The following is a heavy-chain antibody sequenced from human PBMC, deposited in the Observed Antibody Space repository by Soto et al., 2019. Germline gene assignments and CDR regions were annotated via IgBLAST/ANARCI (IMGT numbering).Heavy chain of an antibody. V-gene: IGHV3-64D*09. J-gene: IGHJ4*02. D-gene: IGHD6-6*01. Sequence: GGSLRLSCSASGFTFSSYAMHWVRQAPGKGLEYVSAISSNGGSTYYADSVKGRFTISRDNSKNTLYLQMSSLRAEDTAAYYCVKEERSIAASIHFDYWGQGTLVTVSS. CDR3: VKEERSIAASIHFDY. CDR1: GFTFSSYA. CDR2: ISSNGGST.